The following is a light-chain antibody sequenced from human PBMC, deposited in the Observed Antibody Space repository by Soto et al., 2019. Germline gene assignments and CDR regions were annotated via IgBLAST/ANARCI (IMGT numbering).Light chain of an antibody. CDR1: SSDVGGYNY. V-gene: IGLV2-14*01. CDR3: SSYTSSSTWV. J-gene: IGLJ3*02. CDR2: AVS. Sequence: QSALTQPASVSGSPGQSITISCTGTSSDVGGYNYVSWYQQHPGKAPKLMIYAVSNRPSGVSNRFSGSKSGNTASLTISGLQAEEEADYYCSSYTSSSTWVFGGGTKLTVL.